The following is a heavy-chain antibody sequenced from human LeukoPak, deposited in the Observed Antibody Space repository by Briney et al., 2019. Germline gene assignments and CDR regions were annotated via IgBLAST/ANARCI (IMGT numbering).Heavy chain of an antibody. CDR2: TYYSGST. CDR3: VRPYYYDSRIDP. CDR1: GVSISSGDYY. D-gene: IGHD3-22*01. J-gene: IGHJ5*02. V-gene: IGHV4-30-4*01. Sequence: SQTLSLTCTVSGVSISSGDYYWSWIRQPPGKGLEWIGYTYYSGSTYYNPSLKSRVTISVDTSKNQFSLKLSSVTAADTAVYYCVRPYYYDSRIDPWGQGTRVTVSS.